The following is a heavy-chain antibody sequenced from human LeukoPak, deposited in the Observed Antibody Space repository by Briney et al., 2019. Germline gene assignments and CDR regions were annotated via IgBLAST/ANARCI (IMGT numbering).Heavy chain of an antibody. CDR1: GYSLSSGYY. CDR2: IFHRGST. CDR3: ARTIVGAPSDWFDP. V-gene: IGHV4-38-2*02. D-gene: IGHD1-26*01. Sequence: SETLSLTCTVSGYSLSSGYYWGWIRQPPGKGLEWIGSIFHRGSTYYNPSLKSRVTISVDTSKNQFSLKLSSVTAADTAVYYCARTIVGAPSDWFDPWGQGILVTVSS. J-gene: IGHJ5*02.